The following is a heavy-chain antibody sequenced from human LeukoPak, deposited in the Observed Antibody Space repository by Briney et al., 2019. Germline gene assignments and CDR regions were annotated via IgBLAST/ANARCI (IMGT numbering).Heavy chain of an antibody. Sequence: SETLSLTCTVSGGSISSSSAYWGWIRQPPGKGLEWIGSIYYSKNTYYNPSLESRVTISADTSKNQFSLTLGSVSATDTAVYYCVSPRGFSYGYFDYWGRGTLVTVSS. D-gene: IGHD5-18*01. CDR3: VSPRGFSYGYFDY. CDR1: GGSISSSSAY. V-gene: IGHV4-39*01. J-gene: IGHJ4*02. CDR2: IYYSKNT.